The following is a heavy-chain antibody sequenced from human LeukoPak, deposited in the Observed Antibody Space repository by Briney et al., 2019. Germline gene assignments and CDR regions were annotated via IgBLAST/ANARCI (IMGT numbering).Heavy chain of an antibody. CDR3: AREVTGGAKGGLDY. Sequence: SETLSLTCTVSGGSISSYYWSWIRQPPGKGLEWIGYIYYSGSTNYSPSLKSRVTISVDTSKNQFSLKLSSVTAADTAVYYCAREVTGGAKGGLDYWGQGTLVTVSS. V-gene: IGHV4-59*01. D-gene: IGHD3-16*01. CDR1: GGSISSYY. CDR2: IYYSGST. J-gene: IGHJ4*02.